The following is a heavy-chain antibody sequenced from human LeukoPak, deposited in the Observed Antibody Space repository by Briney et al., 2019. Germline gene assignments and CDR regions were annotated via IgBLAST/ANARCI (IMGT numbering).Heavy chain of an antibody. Sequence: EASVKVSCKASGGTFSSYAISWVRQAPGQGLEWMGGIIPIFGTANYAQKFQGRVTITADKSTSTAYMELSSLRSDDTAVYYCARDRRGRYCSSISCYLGCFDPWGQGTLVTVSS. D-gene: IGHD2-2*01. CDR3: ARDRRGRYCSSISCYLGCFDP. CDR2: IIPIFGTA. CDR1: GGTFSSYA. J-gene: IGHJ5*02. V-gene: IGHV1-69*06.